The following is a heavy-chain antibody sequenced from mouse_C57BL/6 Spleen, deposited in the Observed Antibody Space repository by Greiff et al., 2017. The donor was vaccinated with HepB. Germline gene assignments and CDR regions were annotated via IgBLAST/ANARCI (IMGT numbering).Heavy chain of an antibody. V-gene: IGHV1-76*01. CDR2: IYPGSGNT. Sequence: VQLQQSGAELVRPGASVKLSCKASGYTFTDYYINWVKQRPGQGLEWIARIYPGSGNTYFNEKFKGKATLTAEKSSSTAYMQLSSLTSEDSAVYFCARGLDYWGQGTTLTVSS. J-gene: IGHJ2*01. CDR3: ARGLDY. CDR1: GYTFTDYY.